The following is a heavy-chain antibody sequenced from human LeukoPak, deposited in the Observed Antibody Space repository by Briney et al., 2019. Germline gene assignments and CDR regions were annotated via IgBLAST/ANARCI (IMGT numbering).Heavy chain of an antibody. CDR1: GYSFTSYG. Sequence: ASVKVSCKASGYSFTSYGITWVRQAPGQGLEWMGWISAYNGNTNYAQLLQGRVTMTTDTSTSTAYMELRSLRSDDTAVYYCARDQSIPNLDAFDIWGQGTMVTVSS. V-gene: IGHV1-18*01. CDR3: ARDQSIPNLDAFDI. D-gene: IGHD1-14*01. CDR2: ISAYNGNT. J-gene: IGHJ3*02.